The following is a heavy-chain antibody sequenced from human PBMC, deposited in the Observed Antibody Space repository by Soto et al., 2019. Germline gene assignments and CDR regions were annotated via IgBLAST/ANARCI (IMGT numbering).Heavy chain of an antibody. D-gene: IGHD5-18*01. J-gene: IGHJ6*02. CDR2: IYYSGST. V-gene: IGHV4-39*01. CDR3: ARLSSRYSYYYYYGMDV. CDR1: GGSISSSSYY. Sequence: TSETLSLTCTVSGGSISSSSYYWGWIRQPPGKGLEWIGSIYYSGSTYYNPSLKSRVTISVDTSKNQFSLKLSSVTAADTAVYYCARLSSRYSYYYYYGMDVWGQGTTVTVSS.